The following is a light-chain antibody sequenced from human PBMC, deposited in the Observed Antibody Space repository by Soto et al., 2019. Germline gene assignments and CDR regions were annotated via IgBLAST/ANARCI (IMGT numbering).Light chain of an antibody. V-gene: IGKV1-6*01. CDR1: QAIRND. Sequence: AIPMTQSPSSLSASVGDSVTITCRASQAIRNDVHWYQHKPGTAPKFLLSAPSRLQSGVPSRFSGSGSGTDFTLTISSLQPGDFATYYCLQDHDYPLTFGQGTRLEIK. CDR3: LQDHDYPLT. CDR2: APS. J-gene: IGKJ2*01.